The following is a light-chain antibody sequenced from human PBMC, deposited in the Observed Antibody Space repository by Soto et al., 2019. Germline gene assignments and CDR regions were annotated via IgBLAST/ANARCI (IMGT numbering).Light chain of an antibody. CDR2: DFS. V-gene: IGLV2-14*03. CDR3: ASYVGSSTYA. CDR1: SSDVGTYNS. J-gene: IGLJ1*01. Sequence: SVLTQPASVSGSPGQSITIFCTGTSSDVGTYNSVSWYQQHPGKVPELMIFDFSNRPSGISSRFSGSKSGNTASLTISGLQAEDEADYYCASYVGSSTYAFGTGTKVTVL.